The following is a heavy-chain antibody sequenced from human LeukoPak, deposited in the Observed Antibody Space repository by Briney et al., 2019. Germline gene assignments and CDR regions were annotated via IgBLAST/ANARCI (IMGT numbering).Heavy chain of an antibody. Sequence: GESLKISCKGSGYSFTSYWISWVRQMPGKGLEWMGRIDPSDSYTNYSPSFQGHVTISADKSISTAYQQWSSLKASDTAMYYCARREGDWFDPWGQGTLVTVSS. CDR1: GYSFTSYW. V-gene: IGHV5-10-1*01. J-gene: IGHJ5*02. CDR3: ARREGDWFDP. CDR2: IDPSDSYT.